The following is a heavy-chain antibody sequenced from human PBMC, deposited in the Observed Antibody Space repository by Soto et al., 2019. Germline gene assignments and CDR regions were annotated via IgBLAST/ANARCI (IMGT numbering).Heavy chain of an antibody. CDR2: SSPYNDDT. J-gene: IGHJ6*02. D-gene: IGHD3-22*01. Sequence: QAQLVQSGVEVKKPAASVKVSCKASGYTFTSYGINWVRQAPGQGLEWLGWSSPYNDDTKYEQKRRCRVAMTTDPSSRTAYTALRSLSSDDTAVYSCAGAGYYGSSGSRDDHYYGMDVWGQGTTVTVSS. CDR3: AGAGYYGSSGSRDDHYYGMDV. CDR1: GYTFTSYG. V-gene: IGHV1-18*01.